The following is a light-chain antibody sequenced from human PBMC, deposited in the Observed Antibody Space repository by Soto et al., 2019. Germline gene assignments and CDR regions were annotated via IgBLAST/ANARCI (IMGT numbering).Light chain of an antibody. J-gene: IGLJ1*01. CDR3: SSYTSSSTQV. Sequence: QSVLTQPASVSGSPGQSITISCTGTSSDVGGYNYVSRYQQHPGKAPKLMIYDVSNRPSGVSNRFSGSKSGNTASLTISGLQAEDEADYYCSSYTSSSTQVFGTGTKVTV. V-gene: IGLV2-14*01. CDR1: SSDVGGYNY. CDR2: DVS.